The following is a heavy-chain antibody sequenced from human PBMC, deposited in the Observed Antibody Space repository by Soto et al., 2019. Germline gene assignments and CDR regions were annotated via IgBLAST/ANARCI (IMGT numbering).Heavy chain of an antibody. V-gene: IGHV1-3*01. D-gene: IGHD1-26*01. Sequence: QVQLVQSGAEVKKPGASVRVSCKASGYTFTSYVMHWVRQAPGQRLEWMGWINPGNGNTKYSQKFQGRVTITRDASASTAYMELTRMRSEDTAVFCCARVTAEWELNPFDYWGRGTLVTVSS. CDR2: INPGNGNT. CDR1: GYTFTSYV. J-gene: IGHJ4*02. CDR3: ARVTAEWELNPFDY.